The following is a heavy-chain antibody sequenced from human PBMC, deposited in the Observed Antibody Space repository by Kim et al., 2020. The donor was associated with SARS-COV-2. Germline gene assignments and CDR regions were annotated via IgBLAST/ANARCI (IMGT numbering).Heavy chain of an antibody. J-gene: IGHJ6*02. CDR1: GGSFSGYY. Sequence: SETLSLTCAVYGGSFSGYYWSWIRQPPGKGLEWIGEINHSGSTNSNPSLKSRVTISVDTSKNQFSLKLSSVTAADTAVYYCARGRGGATVVTLGLGYYYYYGMDVWGQGTTVTVSS. CDR2: INHSGST. CDR3: ARGRGGATVVTLGLGYYYYYGMDV. D-gene: IGHD4-17*01. V-gene: IGHV4-34*01.